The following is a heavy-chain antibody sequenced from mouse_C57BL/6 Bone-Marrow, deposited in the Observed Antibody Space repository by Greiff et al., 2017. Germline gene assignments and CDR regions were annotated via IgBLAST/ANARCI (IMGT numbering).Heavy chain of an antibody. CDR2: INPGSGGP. D-gene: IGHD1-1*02. Sequence: QVQLQQSGAELVRPGTSVTVSCKASGYAFTNYLIEWVKQRPGQGLEWIGVINPGSGGPNYNEKFKGKATLTADKSSSTASMQLVSLTSEDSAVXFCARGGWCPDYWGQGTTLTVSS. CDR1: GYAFTNYL. CDR3: ARGGWCPDY. V-gene: IGHV1-54*01. J-gene: IGHJ2*01.